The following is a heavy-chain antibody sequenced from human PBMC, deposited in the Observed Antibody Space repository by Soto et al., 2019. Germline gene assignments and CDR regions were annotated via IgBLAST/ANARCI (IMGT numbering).Heavy chain of an antibody. CDR2: IKSKTDGGTT. J-gene: IGHJ6*02. CDR3: TTDAPSKFYYYGLDV. CDR1: GFTFSNAW. V-gene: IGHV3-15*07. Sequence: WGSLRLSCAASGFTFSNAWMDWVRQAPGKGLEWVGRIKSKTDGGTTDYAAPVKGRFTISRDDSKNTLYLQMNSLKTEDTAVYYCTTDAPSKFYYYGLDVWGQGTTVTVSS. D-gene: IGHD2-2*01.